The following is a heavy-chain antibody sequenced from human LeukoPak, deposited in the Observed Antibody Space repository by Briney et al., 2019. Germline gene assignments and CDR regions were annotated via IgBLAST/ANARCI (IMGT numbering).Heavy chain of an antibody. V-gene: IGHV3-9*01. Sequence: GGSLRLSCAASGFTLDDYAMHWVRQAPGKGLEWVSGISWNSGSIGYADSVKGRFTISRDNAKNSLYLQMNSLRAEDTALYYCAKEYYYDSSGYYWGAFDIWGQGTMVTVSS. CDR2: ISWNSGSI. CDR3: AKEYYYDSSGYYWGAFDI. CDR1: GFTLDDYA. J-gene: IGHJ3*02. D-gene: IGHD3-22*01.